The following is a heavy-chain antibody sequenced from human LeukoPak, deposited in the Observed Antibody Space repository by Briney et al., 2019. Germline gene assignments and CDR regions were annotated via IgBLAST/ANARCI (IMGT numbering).Heavy chain of an antibody. CDR2: INSDGSST. Sequence: PGGSLRLSCAASGFTFSSYWMHWVRQAPGKGLVWVSRINSDGSSTSYADSVKGRFTISRDNAKNTLYLQMNSLRAEDTAVYYCARASRRELLQNFDYWGQGTLVTVSS. CDR1: GFTFSSYW. CDR3: ARASRRELLQNFDY. D-gene: IGHD1-26*01. J-gene: IGHJ4*02. V-gene: IGHV3-74*01.